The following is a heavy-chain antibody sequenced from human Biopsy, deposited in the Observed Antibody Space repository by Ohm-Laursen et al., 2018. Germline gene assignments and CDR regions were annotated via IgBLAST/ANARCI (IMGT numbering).Heavy chain of an antibody. CDR3: ARREQLFKPWELLVRGPNGYSYKSMDV. CDR1: GYTFSNYN. CDR2: VTPYNGGT. Sequence: ASVKVSCKASGYTFSNYNIHWVRQAPGQGLEWMGWVTPYNGGTNYGPKFQGRVAMTRDTSITTAYLELSSLRSDDTAVYYCARREQLFKPWELLVRGPNGYSYKSMDVWGHETTVTVSS. D-gene: IGHD1-26*01. V-gene: IGHV1-2*02. J-gene: IGHJ6*02.